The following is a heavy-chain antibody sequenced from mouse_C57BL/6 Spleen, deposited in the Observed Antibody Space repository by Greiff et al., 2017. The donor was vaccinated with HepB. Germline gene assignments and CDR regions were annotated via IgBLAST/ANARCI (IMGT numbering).Heavy chain of an antibody. CDR1: GYAFSSSW. V-gene: IGHV1-82*01. J-gene: IGHJ3*01. CDR3: ASITTDRVFAY. Sequence: VQLQQSGPELVKPGASVKISCKASGYAFSSSWMNWVKQRPGKGLEWIGRIYPGDGDTNYNGKFKGKATLTADKSSSTAYMQLSSLTSEDSAVYFCASITTDRVFAYWGQGALVTVSA. CDR2: IYPGDGDT. D-gene: IGHD1-1*01.